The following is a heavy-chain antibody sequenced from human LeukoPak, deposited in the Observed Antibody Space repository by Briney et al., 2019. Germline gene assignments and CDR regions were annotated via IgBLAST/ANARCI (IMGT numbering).Heavy chain of an antibody. CDR3: AKGRGCGNYYYYGMDV. Sequence: PGGSLSLSFSASGSTLDDYAMHSVRQIPGKGLEWVSGISWDSNYKCYADSVKGRFTISRANTKNSLYLQMNSLRVEDTALYFCAKGRGCGNYYYYGMDVWGQGTTVTVSS. V-gene: IGHV3-9*01. CDR2: ISWDSNYK. J-gene: IGHJ6*02. CDR1: GSTLDDYA. D-gene: IGHD4/OR15-4a*01.